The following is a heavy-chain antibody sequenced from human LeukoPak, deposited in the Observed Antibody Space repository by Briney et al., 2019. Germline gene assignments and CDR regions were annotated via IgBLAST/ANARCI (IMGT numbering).Heavy chain of an antibody. J-gene: IGHJ5*02. CDR1: GGSISSYY. CDR3: ARATTGTTNWFDP. D-gene: IGHD1-1*01. Sequence: SETLSLTCTVSGGSISSYYWSWVRQPPGKGLEWIGYIYYSGSTNYNPSLKSRVTISVDTSKNQYSLKLSSVTAADTAVYYCARATTGTTNWFDPWGQGTLVTVSS. V-gene: IGHV4-59*01. CDR2: IYYSGST.